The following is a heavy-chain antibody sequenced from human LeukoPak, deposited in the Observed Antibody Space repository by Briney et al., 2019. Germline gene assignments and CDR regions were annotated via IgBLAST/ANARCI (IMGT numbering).Heavy chain of an antibody. Sequence: ASVKVSCKASGYTFTSYGISWVRQAPGQGLEWMGWINPHSGGTKYAQKFQGRVTMTRDTSINTAYMELSRPRSDDTAVYYCARFYYGLGNYNLGLDYWGQGTLVTVSS. CDR3: ARFYYGLGNYNLGLDY. J-gene: IGHJ4*02. CDR1: GYTFTSYG. D-gene: IGHD3-10*01. CDR2: INPHSGGT. V-gene: IGHV1-2*02.